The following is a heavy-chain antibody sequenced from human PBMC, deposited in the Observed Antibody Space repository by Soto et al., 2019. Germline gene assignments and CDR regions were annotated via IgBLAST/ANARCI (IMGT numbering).Heavy chain of an antibody. CDR1: GGSISSTTYF. V-gene: IGHV4-39*01. CDR2: INYGGST. Sequence: QLQLQESGPGLVKPSETLSLTCTVSGGSISSTTYFWGWIRQSPGKGLEWIGSINYGGSTYYNPSLKRRVTISIDTSKKQFSLNLTSVTAADTAVYYCARPVLDGGTVVTPSSVVAFDIWGQGTMVTVSS. J-gene: IGHJ3*02. CDR3: ARPVLDGGTVVTPSSVVAFDI. D-gene: IGHD2-21*02.